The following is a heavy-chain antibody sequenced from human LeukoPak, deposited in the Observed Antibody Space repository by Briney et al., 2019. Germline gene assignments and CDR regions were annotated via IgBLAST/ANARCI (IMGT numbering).Heavy chain of an antibody. CDR3: TTDRYYDNSELQFQH. CDR1: GFTLNIAW. Sequence: PGGSLRLSCAASGFTLNIAWMSWVRQAPGKGLEWLGRIKRETDGGTIDYAAPVKGRFTISRDDSRNTLYLQMDSLKIEDTAVYYCTTDRYYDNSELQFQHWGQGTLVTVSS. CDR2: IKRETDGGTI. J-gene: IGHJ1*01. D-gene: IGHD3-22*01. V-gene: IGHV3-15*01.